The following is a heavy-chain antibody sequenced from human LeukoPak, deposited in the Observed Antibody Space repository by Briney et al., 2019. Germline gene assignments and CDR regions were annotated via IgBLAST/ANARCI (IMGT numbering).Heavy chain of an antibody. CDR3: ARGSPWGTKSY. CDR2: IYHSGST. D-gene: IGHD1-1*01. V-gene: IGHV4-30-2*01. J-gene: IGHJ4*02. CDR1: GGSISSGGYY. Sequence: PSETLSLTCTVSGGSISSGGYYWSWIRQPPGKGLEWIGYIYHSGSTYYNPSLKSRVTISVDRSKNQFSLKLSSVTAADTAVYYCARGSPWGTKSYWGQGTLVTVSS.